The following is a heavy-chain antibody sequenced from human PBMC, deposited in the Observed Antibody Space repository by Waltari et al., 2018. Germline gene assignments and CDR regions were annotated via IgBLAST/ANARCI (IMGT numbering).Heavy chain of an antibody. V-gene: IGHV3-66*01. J-gene: IGHJ4*02. CDR1: GLGVSDNY. CDR3: ARDWNGDYVVEN. Sequence: EVQLVESGGGLVQPGGSLSLSCAASGLGVSDNYMGWVRQAPGKGLEWVSVIYGGGSTNYADSGKGRFTISRDNSKNTVHLQMNSLRAEDTAVYYCARDWNGDYVVENWGQGTLVTVSS. D-gene: IGHD4-17*01. CDR2: IYGGGST.